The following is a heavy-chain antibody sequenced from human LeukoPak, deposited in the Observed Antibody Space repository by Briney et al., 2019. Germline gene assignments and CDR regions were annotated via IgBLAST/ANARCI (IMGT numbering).Heavy chain of an antibody. CDR2: ISSSSSYI. CDR1: GFTFSSYT. J-gene: IGHJ4*02. D-gene: IGHD3-16*01. Sequence: KPGGSLRLSCAASGFTFSSYTMNWVRQAPGKGLEWVSSISSSSSYIYYADSVKGRFTISRDNAKNSLYLQMNSLRAEDTAVYYCATDRDNEFGGVSYYWGQGALVTVSS. V-gene: IGHV3-21*01. CDR3: ATDRDNEFGGVSYY.